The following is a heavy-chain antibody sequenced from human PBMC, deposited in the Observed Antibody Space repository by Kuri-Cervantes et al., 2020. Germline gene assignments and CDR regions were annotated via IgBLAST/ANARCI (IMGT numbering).Heavy chain of an antibody. Sequence: GGSLRLSCAAYGFTFSSYAMHWVRQAPGKGLEWVAVISYDGSNKYYADSVKGRFTISRDNSKNSLYLQMNSLRDEDTAVYYCAREKRITMVRGVTIYYYYGMDVWGQGTTVTVSS. CDR2: ISYDGSNK. J-gene: IGHJ6*02. CDR3: AREKRITMVRGVTIYYYYGMDV. CDR1: GFTFSSYA. V-gene: IGHV3-30-3*01. D-gene: IGHD3-10*01.